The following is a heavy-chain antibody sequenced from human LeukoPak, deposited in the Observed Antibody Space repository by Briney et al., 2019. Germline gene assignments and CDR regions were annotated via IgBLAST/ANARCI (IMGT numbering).Heavy chain of an antibody. CDR2: IYYSGST. J-gene: IGHJ6*02. D-gene: IGHD2-2*01. V-gene: IGHV4-31*03. CDR3: AREGIGVVTVVGMDV. Sequence: SQTLSLTCTVSGGSISSGGYYRSWIRQHPGKGLEWIGYIYYSGSTYYNPSLKSRVTISVDTSKNQFSLKLSSVTAADTAVYYCAREGIGVVTVVGMDVWGQGTTVTVSS. CDR1: GGSISSGGYY.